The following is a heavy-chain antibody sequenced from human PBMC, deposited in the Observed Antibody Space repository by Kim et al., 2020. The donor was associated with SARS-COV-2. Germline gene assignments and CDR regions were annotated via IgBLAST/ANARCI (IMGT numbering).Heavy chain of an antibody. Sequence: KYSQKVQGIVTNTSDTSASTAYMELSSLRSEDTAGYYCARGEGAAAYFDYWGQGTLVTVSS. V-gene: IGHV1-3*01. CDR3: ARGEGAAAYFDY. J-gene: IGHJ4*02. D-gene: IGHD2-2*01.